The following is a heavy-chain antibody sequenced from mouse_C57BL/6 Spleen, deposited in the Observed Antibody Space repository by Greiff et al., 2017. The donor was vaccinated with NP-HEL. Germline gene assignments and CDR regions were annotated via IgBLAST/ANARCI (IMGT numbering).Heavy chain of an antibody. J-gene: IGHJ2*01. V-gene: IGHV5-6*01. CDR3: AREDYGSSYPFDY. D-gene: IGHD1-1*01. CDR1: GFTFSSYG. Sequence: EVHLVESGGDLVKPGGSLKLSCAASGFTFSSYGMSWVRQTPDKRLEWVATISSGGSYTYYPDSVKGRFTISRDNAKNTLYLQMSSLKSEDTAMYYCAREDYGSSYPFDYWGQGTTLTVSS. CDR2: ISSGGSYT.